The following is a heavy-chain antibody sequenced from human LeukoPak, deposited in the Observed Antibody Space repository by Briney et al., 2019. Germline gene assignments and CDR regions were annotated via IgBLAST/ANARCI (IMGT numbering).Heavy chain of an antibody. CDR2: INPRGGST. V-gene: IGHV1-46*01. D-gene: IGHD4-17*01. CDR3: AREDADYTFSFDF. J-gene: IGHJ4*02. Sequence: ASMKVSCKASGYTFTGYYMHWVRQAPGQGLEWMGIINPRGGSTTYAQKFQGRLTMTRDTSTSTVYMELSSLRSEDTAVYYCAREDADYTFSFDFWGQGTLVTVSS. CDR1: GYTFTGYY.